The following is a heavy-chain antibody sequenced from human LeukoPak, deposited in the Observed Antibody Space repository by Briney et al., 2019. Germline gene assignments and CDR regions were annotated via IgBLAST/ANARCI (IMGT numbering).Heavy chain of an antibody. V-gene: IGHV3-21*01. CDR3: ARDSTVRGFDP. CDR1: GFTFIIYG. CDR2: ISNNSSYK. Sequence: PGGSLRLSSAASGFTFIIYGMNWVRPAPGKGREWVSSISNNSSYKYYADSVKGRFTISRDNAKNSLYLQMNSLRAEDTAVYYCARDSTVRGFDPWGQGTLVTVSS. J-gene: IGHJ5*02. D-gene: IGHD6-6*01.